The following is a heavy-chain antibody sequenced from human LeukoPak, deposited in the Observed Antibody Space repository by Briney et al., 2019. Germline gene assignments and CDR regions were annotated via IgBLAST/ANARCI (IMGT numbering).Heavy chain of an antibody. CDR1: GGTFSGYY. V-gene: IGHV4-34*01. J-gene: IGHJ5*02. CDR3: ARGPAAIHDWFDP. CDR2: INHSGST. Sequence: SETLSLTCAVDGGTFSGYYWSWIRQPPGKGLEWIGEINHSGSTNYNPSLKSRVTISVDTSKNQFSLKLSSVTAADTAVYYCARGPAAIHDWFDPWGQGTLVTVSS. D-gene: IGHD2-2*01.